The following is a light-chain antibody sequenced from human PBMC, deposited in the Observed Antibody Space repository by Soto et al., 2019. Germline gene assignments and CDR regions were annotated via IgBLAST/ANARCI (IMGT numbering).Light chain of an antibody. J-gene: IGKJ2*01. CDR1: QSASSSY. CDR3: QQYGSSPYT. Sequence: DIVLTQSPGTLSLSPGEGATLSCRASQSASSSYLAWYRQKPGQAPRLLIFAASSRATGIPDRFSGSGSGTDFTLTISRLEPADFAVYYCQQYGSSPYTFGQGTKLEIK. CDR2: AAS. V-gene: IGKV3-20*01.